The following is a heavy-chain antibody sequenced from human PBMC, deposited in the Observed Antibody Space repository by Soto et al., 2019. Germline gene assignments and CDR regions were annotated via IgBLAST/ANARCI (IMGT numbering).Heavy chain of an antibody. V-gene: IGHV5-10-1*04. CDR2: IDPRDSYT. Sequence: PGQSLKISCRGSGYTFTNNWISWMRQMPGKGLEWMGRIDPRDSYTNYSPSFQGQVTISVDKSDNTSYLQWSSLKDSDTAMYFCARSYCLPNSCYNGYFDYWGRGTLVTVSS. D-gene: IGHD2-2*02. CDR3: ARSYCLPNSCYNGYFDY. CDR1: GYTFTNNW. J-gene: IGHJ4*01.